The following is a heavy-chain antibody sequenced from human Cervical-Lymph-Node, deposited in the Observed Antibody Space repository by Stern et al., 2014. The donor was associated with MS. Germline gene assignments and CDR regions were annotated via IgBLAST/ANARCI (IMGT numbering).Heavy chain of an antibody. Sequence: VQLVESGPGLVKPSQTLSLTCTVSGGSISSSGYYWSWIRQPAYKGLEWIGRIHDSGSTYYNPSLKSRVTISMDTAKTHFSLKLTSVTAADTAVYYCATTRWDLFTWNWFDPWGQGTLVTVSS. D-gene: IGHD1-26*01. J-gene: IGHJ5*02. CDR3: ATTRWDLFTWNWFDP. CDR1: GGSISSSGYY. V-gene: IGHV4-61*02. CDR2: IHDSGST.